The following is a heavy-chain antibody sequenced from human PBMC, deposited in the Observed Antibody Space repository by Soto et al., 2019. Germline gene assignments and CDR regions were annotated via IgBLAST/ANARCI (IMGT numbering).Heavy chain of an antibody. Sequence: QVQLVQSGAEVKKPGSSVKVSCKASGGTFSSYAISWVRQAPGQGLEWMGGVIPIFGTANYAQKFQGRVTITADESTSTAYMELSSRRSEDTGVSYCASRYSSSFYYYGLDVWGQGTTVTVSS. CDR1: GGTFSSYA. CDR3: ASRYSSSFYYYGLDV. CDR2: VIPIFGTA. V-gene: IGHV1-69*12. D-gene: IGHD6-6*01. J-gene: IGHJ6*02.